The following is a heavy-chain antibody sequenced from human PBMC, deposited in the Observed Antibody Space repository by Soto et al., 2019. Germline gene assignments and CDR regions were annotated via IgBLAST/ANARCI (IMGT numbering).Heavy chain of an antibody. V-gene: IGHV4-4*02. CDR3: ETLPPSIVVVVSHIPS. CDR1: GTSISSTLW. Sequence: PSESLSLTCVVSGTSISSTLWCTWVRQAPGKGLEWIGEMYNSGTAKYHTSIKSRVTTSVDKSKNESPLRLTYATAKDTEMYYCETLPPSIVVVVSHIPSWGQGTPVTVSS. D-gene: IGHD2-15*01. CDR2: MYNSGTA. J-gene: IGHJ5*02.